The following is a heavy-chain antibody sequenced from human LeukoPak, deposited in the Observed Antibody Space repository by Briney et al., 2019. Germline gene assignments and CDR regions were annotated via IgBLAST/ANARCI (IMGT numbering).Heavy chain of an antibody. V-gene: IGHV3-21*01. CDR2: ISSSSSYI. D-gene: IGHD1-26*01. Sequence: GGSLRLSCAASGFTFSSYSMNWVRQAPGKGLEWVSSISSSSSYIYYADSVKGRFTISRDNAKNSLYLQMNSLRAEDTALYYCARARTLSGSYGTWGQGTMVTVSS. CDR1: GFTFSSYS. CDR3: ARARTLSGSYGT. J-gene: IGHJ3*01.